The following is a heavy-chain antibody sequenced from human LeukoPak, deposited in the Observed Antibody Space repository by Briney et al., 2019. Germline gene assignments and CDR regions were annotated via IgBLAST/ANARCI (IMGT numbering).Heavy chain of an antibody. V-gene: IGHV3-74*01. J-gene: IGHJ4*02. D-gene: IGHD3-22*01. CDR3: ARGVLLPSDYSFDSSGPPNY. CDR1: GFTFSSYW. Sequence: GGSLRLSCAISGFTFSSYWMHWVRQVPGKGLVWASRINSDGSSTSYADSVKGRFTISRDNAENILYLQMNSLRAEDTAVYYCARGVLLPSDYSFDSSGPPNYWGQGTLVTVSS. CDR2: INSDGSST.